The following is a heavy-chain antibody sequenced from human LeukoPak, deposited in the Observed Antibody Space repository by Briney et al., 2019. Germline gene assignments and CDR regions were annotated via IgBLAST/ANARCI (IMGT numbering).Heavy chain of an antibody. CDR3: ARESYDYYDSSGYYTNDAFDI. Sequence: SVKVSCKASGGTFSSCAISWVRQAPGQGLEWMGGIIPIFGTANYAQKFQGRVTITADESTSTAYMELSSLRSEDTAVYYCARESYDYYDSSGYYTNDAFDIWGQGTMVTVSS. D-gene: IGHD3-22*01. CDR1: GGTFSSCA. CDR2: IIPIFGTA. V-gene: IGHV1-69*13. J-gene: IGHJ3*02.